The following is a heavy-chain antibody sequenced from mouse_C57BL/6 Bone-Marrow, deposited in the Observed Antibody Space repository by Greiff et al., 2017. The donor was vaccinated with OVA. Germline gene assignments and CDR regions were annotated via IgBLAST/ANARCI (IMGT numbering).Heavy chain of an antibody. CDR2: ISSGGDYI. V-gene: IGHV5-9-1*02. D-gene: IGHD2-5*01. Sequence: EVKVVESGEGLVKPGGSLKLSCAASGFTFSSYAMSWVRQTPEKRLEWVAYISSGGDYIYYADTVKGRFTISRDNARNTLYLQMSSLKSEDTAMYYCTRYSNGDYAMDYWGQGTSVTVSS. CDR1: GFTFSSYA. CDR3: TRYSNGDYAMDY. J-gene: IGHJ4*01.